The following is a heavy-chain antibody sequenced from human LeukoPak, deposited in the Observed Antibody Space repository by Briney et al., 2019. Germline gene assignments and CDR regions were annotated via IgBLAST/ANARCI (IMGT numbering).Heavy chain of an antibody. CDR1: GLTVSSY. V-gene: IGHV3-66*04. CDR3: ARPPYGGVDY. CDR2: IYSGGSI. D-gene: IGHD4-23*01. J-gene: IGHJ4*02. Sequence: PGGSLRLSCAASGLTVSSYVSWVRQAPAKGLEWVSVIYSGGSIYYADSVKGRFTISRDKSKNTLYLQMNSLRAEDTAVYYCARPPYGGVDYWGQGTLVTVSS.